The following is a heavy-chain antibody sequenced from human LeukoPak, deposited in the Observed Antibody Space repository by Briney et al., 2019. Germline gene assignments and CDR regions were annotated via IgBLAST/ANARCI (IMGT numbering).Heavy chain of an antibody. CDR1: GFTFSSYC. CDR2: IKQDGSEK. V-gene: IGHV3-7*01. D-gene: IGHD2-15*01. CDR3: VRDQARVSRIFDY. Sequence: PGGSLRLSCAASGFTFSSYCMSWVRQAPGKGLEWVANIKQDGSEKYYADSVKGRFTISRDNSKNTVYLQMNSLRAEDTAVYYCVRDQARVSRIFDYWGQGTLVTVSS. J-gene: IGHJ4*02.